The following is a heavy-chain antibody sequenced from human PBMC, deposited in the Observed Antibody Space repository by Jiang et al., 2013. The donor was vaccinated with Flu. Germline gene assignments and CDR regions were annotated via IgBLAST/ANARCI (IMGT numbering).Heavy chain of an antibody. CDR3: AREGHYDENGYPPDYFDH. CDR2: IMQDGSEK. V-gene: IGHV3-7*01. D-gene: IGHD3-22*01. J-gene: IGHJ4*02. CDR1: GFTFSSYW. Sequence: VQLLESGGGLVQPGGSLRLSCAASGFTFSSYWMSWVRQAPGKGLEWVANIMQDGSEKYFVDSVKGRFTISRDNARDSLYLQMNSLRAEDTAVYYCAREGHYDENGYPPDYFDHWAREPWSPSPQ.